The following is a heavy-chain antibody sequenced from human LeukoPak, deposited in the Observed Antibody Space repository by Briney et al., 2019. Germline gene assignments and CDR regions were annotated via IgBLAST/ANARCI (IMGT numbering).Heavy chain of an antibody. CDR1: GYTFIGYY. CDR3: ASRKWFGDAVMDV. CDR2: INPNSGGT. D-gene: IGHD3-10*01. Sequence: ASVKVSCKASGYTFIGYYMHWVRQAPGQGLEWMGRINPNSGGTNYAQKFQGRVTMTRDTSISTAYMELSRLRSDDTAVYYCASRKWFGDAVMDVWGQGTTVTVSS. V-gene: IGHV1-2*06. J-gene: IGHJ6*02.